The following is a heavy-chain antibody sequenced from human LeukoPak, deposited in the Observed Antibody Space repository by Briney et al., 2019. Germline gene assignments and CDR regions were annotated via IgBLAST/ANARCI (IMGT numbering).Heavy chain of an antibody. D-gene: IGHD3-9*01. V-gene: IGHV1-8*01. Sequence: ASVKVSCKASGYTFTSYDINWVRQATGQGLEWMGWRNPNSGNTGYAQKFQGRVTMTRNTSISTAYMELSGLRSEDTAVYYCARVPPLLRYFYRPLFDYWGQGTLVTVSS. CDR2: RNPNSGNT. J-gene: IGHJ4*02. CDR3: ARVPPLLRYFYRPLFDY. CDR1: GYTFTSYD.